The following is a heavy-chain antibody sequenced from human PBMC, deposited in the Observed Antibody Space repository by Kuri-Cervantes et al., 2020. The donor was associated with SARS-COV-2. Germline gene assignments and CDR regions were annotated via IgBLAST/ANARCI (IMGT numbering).Heavy chain of an antibody. CDR3: ANGLIWGLDY. CDR2: ISGSGSYI. J-gene: IGHJ4*02. D-gene: IGHD7-27*01. CDR1: GFTFSSYD. Sequence: GGSLRLSCAACGFTFSSYDMHWVRQAPGKALQWVSSISGSGSYIYYADSMKGQFTISRDNSKNTLYLQMNSLRAEDTAVYYCANGLIWGLDYWGQGTLVTVSS. V-gene: IGHV3-21*01.